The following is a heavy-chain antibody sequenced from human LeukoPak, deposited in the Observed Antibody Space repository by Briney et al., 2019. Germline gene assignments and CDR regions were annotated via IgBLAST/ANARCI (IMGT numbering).Heavy chain of an antibody. CDR3: AREISAGGFDY. V-gene: IGHV3-21*01. CDR1: GFTFSDYS. D-gene: IGHD6-13*01. Sequence: GGSLRLSCAASGFTFSDYSMNWVRQAPGRGLEWVSSIGGSSRSGFYADSMKGRFTISRDNTRNSLYLQMNSLRAEDTAVYYCAREISAGGFDYWGQGTLAAVSS. J-gene: IGHJ4*02. CDR2: IGGSSRSG.